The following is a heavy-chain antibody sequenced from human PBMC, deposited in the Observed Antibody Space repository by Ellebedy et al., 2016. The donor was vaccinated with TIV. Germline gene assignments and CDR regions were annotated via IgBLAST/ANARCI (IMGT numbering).Heavy chain of an antibody. Sequence: SETLSLTCAVSGGSISSGGYYWGWIRQPPGKGLEWIGSIYYGGSTYYNPSLKSRVTISVDTSKNQFSLKLSSVTAADTAVYYCASSQGSSWDYYYGMDVWGQGTTVTVSS. V-gene: IGHV4-39*01. J-gene: IGHJ6*02. CDR3: ASSQGSSWDYYYGMDV. CDR1: GGSISSGGYY. CDR2: IYYGGST. D-gene: IGHD2-2*01.